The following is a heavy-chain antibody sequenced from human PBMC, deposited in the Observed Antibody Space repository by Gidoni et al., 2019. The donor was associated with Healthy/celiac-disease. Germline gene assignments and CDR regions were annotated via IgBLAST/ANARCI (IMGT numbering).Heavy chain of an antibody. CDR3: ARDSSSSGYYGMDV. CDR2: ISSSSSYI. V-gene: IGHV3-21*01. Sequence: EVQLVESGGGLVKPGGSLRLSCAASGFTFSSYSMNWVRQAPGKGLEWVSSISSSSSYIYYADSVKGRFTISRDNAKNSLYLQMNSLRAEDTAVYYCARDSSSSGYYGMDVWGQGTTVTVSS. D-gene: IGHD6-6*01. J-gene: IGHJ6*02. CDR1: GFTFSSYS.